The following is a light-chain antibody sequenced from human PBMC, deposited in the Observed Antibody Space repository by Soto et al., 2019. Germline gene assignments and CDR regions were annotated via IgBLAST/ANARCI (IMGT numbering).Light chain of an antibody. Sequence: DIVLTQSPGTLSLSPGERASLSCRASQSLSGYLAWYQQRPGQAPRLLIYTTSNRATDIPDRFSGSGSGTDFTLTISRLEPEAFAVYYCQHYGSSPWTFGQGTKVEIK. V-gene: IGKV3-20*01. CDR1: QSLSGY. CDR2: TTS. CDR3: QHYGSSPWT. J-gene: IGKJ1*01.